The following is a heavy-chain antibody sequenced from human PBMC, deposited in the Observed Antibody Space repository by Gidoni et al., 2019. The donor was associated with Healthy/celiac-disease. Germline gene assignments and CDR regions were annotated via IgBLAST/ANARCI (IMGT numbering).Heavy chain of an antibody. CDR3: ARAAHDSSGYLFGY. J-gene: IGHJ4*02. V-gene: IGHV4-38-2*02. D-gene: IGHD3-22*01. CDR2: IYHSGST. CDR1: GYSISSGYY. Sequence: QVQLQESGPGLVKPSETLSLTCTVSGYSISSGYYWGWIRQPPGKGLEWIGRIYHSGSTYYNPSLKSRVTISVDTSKNQFSLKLSSVTAADTAVYYCARAAHDSSGYLFGYWGQGTLVTVSS.